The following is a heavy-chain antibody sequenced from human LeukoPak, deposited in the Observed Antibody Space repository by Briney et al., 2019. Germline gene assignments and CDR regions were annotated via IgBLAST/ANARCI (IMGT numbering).Heavy chain of an antibody. D-gene: IGHD1-26*01. CDR3: ARGIGSQIRSGWFDP. CDR2: IYSGGNT. V-gene: IGHV3-66*01. CDR1: GFTVSSNY. Sequence: QTGGSLRLSCAASGFTVSSNYMSWVRQAPGKGLEWVSVIYSGGNTYYADSVEGRFTMSRDNSKNTLYLQMNSLRAEDTAVYYCARGIGSQIRSGWFDPWGQGTLVTVSS. J-gene: IGHJ5*02.